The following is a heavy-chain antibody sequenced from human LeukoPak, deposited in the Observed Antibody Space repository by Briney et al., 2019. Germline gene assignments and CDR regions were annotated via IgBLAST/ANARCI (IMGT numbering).Heavy chain of an antibody. D-gene: IGHD2-2*02. CDR1: GGTFSSYA. Sequence: ASVKVSCKASGGTFSSYAISWVRQAPGQGLEWMGGIIPIFGTANYAQKFQGRVTITTDESTSTAYMELSSLRSEDTAVYYCASVYCSSTSCYNDAFDIWGQGIMVTVSS. CDR2: IIPIFGTA. CDR3: ASVYCSSTSCYNDAFDI. J-gene: IGHJ3*02. V-gene: IGHV1-69*05.